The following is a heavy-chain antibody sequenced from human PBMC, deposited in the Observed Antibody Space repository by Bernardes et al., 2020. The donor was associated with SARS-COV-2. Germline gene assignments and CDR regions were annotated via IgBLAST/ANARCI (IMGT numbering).Heavy chain of an antibody. J-gene: IGHJ4*02. D-gene: IGHD6-19*01. Sequence: SETLSLTCTVSGGSISSYYWSWIRQPPGKGLEWIGYIYYSGSTNYNPSLKSRVTISVDTSKNQFSLELSSVTAADTAVYYCARGGGSGWYRGDYWGQGTLVTVSS. CDR2: IYYSGST. CDR1: GGSISSYY. CDR3: ARGGGSGWYRGDY. V-gene: IGHV4-59*01.